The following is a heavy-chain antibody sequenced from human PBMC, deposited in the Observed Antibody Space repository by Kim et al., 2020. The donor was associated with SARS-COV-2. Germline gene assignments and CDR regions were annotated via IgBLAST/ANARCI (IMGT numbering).Heavy chain of an antibody. D-gene: IGHD2-15*01. CDR3: ARDRAVGTSWPSYYYGMDV. CDR1: GFNLNTYW. J-gene: IGHJ6*02. CDR2: INPDGSEK. V-gene: IGHV3-7*03. Sequence: GGSLRLSCAVSGFNLNTYWMNWVRQTPGKGLEWVANINPDGSEKYFVDSVKGRFTISRDNAKKELFLQMNSLRAEDTAVYYCARDRAVGTSWPSYYYGMDVWGQGTTVTVS.